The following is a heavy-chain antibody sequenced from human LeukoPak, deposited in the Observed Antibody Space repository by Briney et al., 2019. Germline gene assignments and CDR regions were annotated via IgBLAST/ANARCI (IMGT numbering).Heavy chain of an antibody. D-gene: IGHD1-14*01. CDR3: ARGPGTGDYVDY. CDR1: GFTFSSYA. Sequence: QPGGSLRLSCAASGFTFSSYAMSWVRQAPGKGLEWVSSISSSSSYIYYADSVKGRFTISRDNAKNSLYLQMNSLRAEDTAVYYCARGPGTGDYVDYWGQGTLVTVSS. J-gene: IGHJ4*02. CDR2: ISSSSSYI. V-gene: IGHV3-21*01.